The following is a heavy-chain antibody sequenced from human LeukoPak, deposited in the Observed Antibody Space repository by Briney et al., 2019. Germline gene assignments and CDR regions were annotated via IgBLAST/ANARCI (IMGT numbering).Heavy chain of an antibody. J-gene: IGHJ4*02. Sequence: GESLKISCEVSGYSFTSYWIGWVRQMPGKGLEWMGMIYPGDSDTRYSPSFQGQVTISADKSISTAYLQWSSLKASDTAMYYCARVCTTSSCDYWGQGTLVTVSS. D-gene: IGHD2-2*01. CDR2: IYPGDSDT. CDR1: GYSFTSYW. CDR3: ARVCTTSSCDY. V-gene: IGHV5-51*01.